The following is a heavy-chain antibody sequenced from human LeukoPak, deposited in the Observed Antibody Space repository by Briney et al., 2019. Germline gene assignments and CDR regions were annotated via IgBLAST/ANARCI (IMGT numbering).Heavy chain of an antibody. J-gene: IGHJ6*02. Sequence: ASVKVSCKVSGYTLTELSMHWVRQAPGKGLEWMGGFDPEDGETIYAQKFQGRVTITADESTSTAYMELSSLRSEDTAVYYCARIYLGYCSSTSCPKYYYYGMDVWGQGTTVTVSS. V-gene: IGHV1-24*01. CDR1: GYTLTELS. CDR2: FDPEDGET. D-gene: IGHD2-2*01. CDR3: ARIYLGYCSSTSCPKYYYYGMDV.